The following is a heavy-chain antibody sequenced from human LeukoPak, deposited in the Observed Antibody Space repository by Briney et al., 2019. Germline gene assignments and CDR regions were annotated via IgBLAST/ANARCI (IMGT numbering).Heavy chain of an antibody. CDR1: GFTFGNYA. Sequence: GGSLRLSCAASGFTFGNYAMSWVRQAPGKGLEWVSGISGSGDGTYYADSVKGRFTVSRDNSKNTLYLQMNSLRAEDTGVYHCARGGSGLPYHYYGMDVWGQGTTVTVSS. V-gene: IGHV3-23*01. CDR2: ISGSGDGT. CDR3: ARGGSGLPYHYYGMDV. D-gene: IGHD3-10*01. J-gene: IGHJ6*02.